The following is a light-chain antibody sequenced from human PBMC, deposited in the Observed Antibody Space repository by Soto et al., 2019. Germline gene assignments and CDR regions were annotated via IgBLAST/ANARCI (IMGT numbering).Light chain of an antibody. CDR1: NIGSKS. CDR2: DDS. Sequence: ELTQPPSVSVAPGQTARITCGGNNIGSKSVHWYQQKPGQAPVLVVYDDSGRPSGIPERFSGSNSGNTATLTISRVEAGDEADYYCQVWDSSSDQGVFGTGTKVTVL. V-gene: IGLV3-21*02. J-gene: IGLJ1*01. CDR3: QVWDSSSDQGV.